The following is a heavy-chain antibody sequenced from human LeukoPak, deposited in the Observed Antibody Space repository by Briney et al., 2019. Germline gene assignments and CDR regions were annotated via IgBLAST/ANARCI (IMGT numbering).Heavy chain of an antibody. Sequence: GGSLRLSCAASGFTFSSYGMHWVRQAPGKGLEWVAFIRYDGRNKYYADSVKGRFTFSRDNGKNTVFLQMKRLRVEDTAVYHCANDVMHYGSARPYYMDVCREGTTVPISS. J-gene: IGHJ6*03. CDR1: GFTFSSYG. D-gene: IGHD3-10*01. V-gene: IGHV3-30*02. CDR3: ANDVMHYGSARPYYMDV. CDR2: IRYDGRNK.